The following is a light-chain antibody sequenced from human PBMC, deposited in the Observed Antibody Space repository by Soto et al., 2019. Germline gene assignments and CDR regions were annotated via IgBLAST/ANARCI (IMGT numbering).Light chain of an antibody. V-gene: IGKV1-5*01. CDR2: DAS. CDR3: QQYNIYSWT. Sequence: DIQMTQSPSTLSASVGDRVTITCRASQSISTWLAWYQQKPGKAPKLLIYDASSLESGVPSRFSGSGSGTEFTLTISSLQPDDFATYYCQQYNIYSWTVGQGTKVDIK. CDR1: QSISTW. J-gene: IGKJ1*01.